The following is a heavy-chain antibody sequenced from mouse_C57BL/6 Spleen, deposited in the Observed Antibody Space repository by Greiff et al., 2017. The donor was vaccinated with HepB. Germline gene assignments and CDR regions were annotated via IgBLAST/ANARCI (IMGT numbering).Heavy chain of an antibody. CDR2: ISYDGSN. J-gene: IGHJ4*01. V-gene: IGHV3-6*01. D-gene: IGHD1-1*01. Sequence: EVQLQESGPGLVKPSQSLSLTCSVTGYSITSGYYWNWLRQFPGNKLEWMGYISYDGSNNYNPSLTNRISITRDTSKNQFFLKLNSVTTEDTATYYCAREGITTVALMDYWGQGTSVTVSS. CDR3: AREGITTVALMDY. CDR1: GYSITSGYY.